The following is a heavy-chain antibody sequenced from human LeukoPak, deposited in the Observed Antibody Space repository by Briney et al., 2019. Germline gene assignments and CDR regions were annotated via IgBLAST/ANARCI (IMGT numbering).Heavy chain of an antibody. J-gene: IGHJ3*01. CDR3: AKKVYGSGTSGAFDV. CDR2: IYPGDSET. Sequence: GESLKISCKGSGYSFTKYWIGWVRQMPGKGLEWMGIIYPGDSETRYSPSFQGQVTISADKSISTAYLQWSSLKASDTAMYYCAKKVYGSGTSGAFDVWGQGTMVTVS. CDR1: GYSFTKYW. V-gene: IGHV5-51*01. D-gene: IGHD3-10*01.